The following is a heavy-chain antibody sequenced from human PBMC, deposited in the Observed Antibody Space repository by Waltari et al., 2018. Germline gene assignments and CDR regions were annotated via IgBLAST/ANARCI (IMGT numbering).Heavy chain of an antibody. CDR1: GGSISSGGYY. V-gene: IGHV4-31*03. J-gene: IGHJ3*02. CDR3: ARDTVSGYYYYAFDI. CDR2: IYYGGSN. D-gene: IGHD3-22*01. Sequence: QVQLQESGPGLVKPSQALSLTCTVSGGSISSGGYYWSWIRQHPGKGLEWIGSIYYGGSNSYNPSLKSRITISVDTSKNQFSLKLSSVTAAATAVYYCARDTVSGYYYYAFDIWGQGTMVTVSS.